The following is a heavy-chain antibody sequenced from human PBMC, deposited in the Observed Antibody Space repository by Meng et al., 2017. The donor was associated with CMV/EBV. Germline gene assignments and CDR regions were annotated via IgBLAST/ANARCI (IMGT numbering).Heavy chain of an antibody. CDR1: GFTFSDYY. Sequence: GGSLRLSCAASGFTFSDYYMSWIRQAPGKGLEWVSYISSSGSTIYYADSVKGRFTISRDNSKNTLYLQMNSLRAEDTAVYYCAKVRAEGRGVRGVLWFDPWGQGTLVTVSS. V-gene: IGHV3-11*01. D-gene: IGHD3-10*01. CDR2: ISSSGSTI. CDR3: AKVRAEGRGVRGVLWFDP. J-gene: IGHJ5*02.